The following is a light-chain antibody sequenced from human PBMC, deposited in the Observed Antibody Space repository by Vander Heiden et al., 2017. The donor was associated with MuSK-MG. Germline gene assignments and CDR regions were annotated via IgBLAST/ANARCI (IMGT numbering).Light chain of an antibody. Sequence: SYVLTQPPSVSVAPGKTATITCGGDKIGNPNVNWYQQKPGQAPVLVIDYDTDRPSGIPERFSGSKSATTATLSISGVEVGDEADYYCQVWDRDSDHVVFGGGTKLTVL. J-gene: IGLJ2*01. CDR2: YDT. V-gene: IGLV3-21*04. CDR1: KIGNPN. CDR3: QVWDRDSDHVV.